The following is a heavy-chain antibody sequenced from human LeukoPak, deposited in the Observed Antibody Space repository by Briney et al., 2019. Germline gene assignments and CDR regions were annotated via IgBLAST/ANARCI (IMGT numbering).Heavy chain of an antibody. Sequence: SETLSLTCTVSGGSISSGDYYWSWIRQPPGKGLEWIGYIYYSGSTYYNPSLKSRVTISVDTSKNQFSLKLSSVTAADTAVYYCARVDHDCSSTSCVGDFDYWGQGTLVTVSS. V-gene: IGHV4-30-4*08. CDR1: GGSISSGDYY. D-gene: IGHD2-2*01. CDR3: ARVDHDCSSTSCVGDFDY. J-gene: IGHJ4*02. CDR2: IYYSGST.